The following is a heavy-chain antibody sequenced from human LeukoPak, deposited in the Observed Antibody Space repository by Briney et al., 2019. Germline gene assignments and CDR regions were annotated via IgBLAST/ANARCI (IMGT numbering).Heavy chain of an antibody. CDR3: ARPRTSGWIHDVYAI. CDR2: MNTNSGGT. Sequence: ASVKVSCKASGYTFTGHYMHWVRQAPGQGLEWMGWMNTNSGGTKYAQKFQGRVTMTRDTSINTAYMEVSRLTFDDTAVYYCARPRTSGWIHDVYAIWGQGTMVTVPS. J-gene: IGHJ3*02. CDR1: GYTFTGHY. D-gene: IGHD6-19*01. V-gene: IGHV1-2*02.